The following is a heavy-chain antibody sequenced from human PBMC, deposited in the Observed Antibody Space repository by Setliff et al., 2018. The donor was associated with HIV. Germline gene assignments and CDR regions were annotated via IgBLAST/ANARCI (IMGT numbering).Heavy chain of an antibody. J-gene: IGHJ4*02. CDR1: GFNFMFFA. CDR2: ISGSNSRT. CDR3: ATDVAGKYDY. V-gene: IGHV3-23*01. D-gene: IGHD2-15*01. Sequence: GGSLRLSCTAPGFNFMFFAMSWVRQAPGKGLEWVSGISGSNSRTDYVDSVKGRFTISRDKSKNTLYLQMNNLRAEDTALYYCATDVAGKYDYWGQGTLVTVSS.